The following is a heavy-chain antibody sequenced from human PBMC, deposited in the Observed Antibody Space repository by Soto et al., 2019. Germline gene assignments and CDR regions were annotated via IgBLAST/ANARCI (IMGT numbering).Heavy chain of an antibody. CDR1: GFTFGSYS. J-gene: IGHJ4*02. CDR3: ARNSPLVVVVAATLSPFDY. D-gene: IGHD2-15*01. CDR2: ISSSSSTI. V-gene: IGHV3-48*02. Sequence: PGGSLRLSCAASGFTFGSYSVNWVRQAPGKGLEWVSYISSSSSTIYYADSVKGRFTISRDNAKNSLYLQMNSLRDEDTAVYYCARNSPLVVVVAATLSPFDYWGQGTLVTVSS.